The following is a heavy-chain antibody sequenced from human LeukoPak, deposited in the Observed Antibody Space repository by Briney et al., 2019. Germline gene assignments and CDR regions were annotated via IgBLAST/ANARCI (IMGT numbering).Heavy chain of an antibody. CDR1: GFTFSSYA. V-gene: IGHV3-23*01. CDR2: ISCSGGST. J-gene: IGHJ4*02. D-gene: IGHD4-11*01. Sequence: GGSLRLSCAASGFTFSSYAMSLVRQAPGKGREWVSAISCSGGSTYYEVSVKGRFNISRDNSKNTLYLQMNSLRAEDTAVYYCARDRDDYPYYWGQGPLVTVSS. CDR3: ARDRDDYPYY.